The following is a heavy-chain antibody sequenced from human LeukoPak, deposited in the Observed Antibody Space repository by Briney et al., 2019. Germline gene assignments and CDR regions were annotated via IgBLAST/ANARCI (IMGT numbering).Heavy chain of an antibody. Sequence: GESLKISCKGSGYIFTSYWIGWVRQMPGKGLEWMGVIYPGDSDIRYSPSFQGQVTISADKSISTAYLQWSSLKASDSAIYYCARRSYSGGDCTRSVHFYYAMDVWGQGTTVTVSS. CDR2: IYPGDSDI. D-gene: IGHD2-21*02. CDR1: GYIFTSYW. V-gene: IGHV5-51*01. CDR3: ARRSYSGGDCTRSVHFYYAMDV. J-gene: IGHJ6*02.